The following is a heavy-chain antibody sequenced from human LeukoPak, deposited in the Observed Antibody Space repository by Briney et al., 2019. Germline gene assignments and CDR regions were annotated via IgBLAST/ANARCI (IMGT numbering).Heavy chain of an antibody. J-gene: IGHJ4*02. D-gene: IGHD5-24*01. CDR1: GYTFTSYD. CDR2: MNPNSGNT. Sequence: ASVKVSCKASGYTFTSYDINWVRQATGQGLEWMGWMNPNSGNTGYAQKFQGRVTMTRNTSISTAYMELSSLRSEDTAVYYCAREGWVRDGYNLGYWGQGTLVTVSS. CDR3: AREGWVRDGYNLGY. V-gene: IGHV1-8*01.